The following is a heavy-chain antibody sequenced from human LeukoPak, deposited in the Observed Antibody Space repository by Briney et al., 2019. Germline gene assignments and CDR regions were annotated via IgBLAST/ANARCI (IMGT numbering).Heavy chain of an antibody. D-gene: IGHD2-15*01. V-gene: IGHV4-34*01. CDR2: INHSGST. CDR1: GGSFSGYY. CDR3: ARWYCSGACFHLDH. Sequence: SSETLSLTCAVYGGSFSGYYWSWIRQPPGKGLEWIGEINHSGSTNYNPSLKSRVTISVDTSKNQFSLKMTSVTAADTAVYYCARWYCSGACFHLDHWGQGILVTVSS. J-gene: IGHJ4*02.